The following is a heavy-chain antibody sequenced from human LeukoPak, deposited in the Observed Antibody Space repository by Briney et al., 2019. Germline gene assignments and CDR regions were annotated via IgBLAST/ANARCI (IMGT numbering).Heavy chain of an antibody. CDR2: INPNSGGT. J-gene: IGHJ3*02. Sequence: ASVKVSCKASGGTFSSYAISWVRQAPGQGLEWMGWINPNSGGTNYAQKFQGRVTMTRDTSISTAYMELSRLRSDDTAVYYCARPPYYYDSSGYYYGNAFDIWGQGTMVTVSS. V-gene: IGHV1-2*02. D-gene: IGHD3-22*01. CDR1: GGTFSSYA. CDR3: ARPPYYYDSSGYYYGNAFDI.